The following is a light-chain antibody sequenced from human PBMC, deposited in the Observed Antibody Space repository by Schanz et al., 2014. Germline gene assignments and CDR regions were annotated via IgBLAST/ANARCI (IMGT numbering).Light chain of an antibody. CDR2: EVS. Sequence: QSALTQPPSASGSPGQSVTISCTGTSSDVGGYNFVSWYQQHPGKAPKLMIYEVSNRPSGVPDRFSGSKSGNTASLTISGLQSEDEADYYCSSYTRGTTLVVFGGGTKLTVL. V-gene: IGLV2-8*01. CDR3: SSYTRGTTLVV. J-gene: IGLJ2*01. CDR1: SSDVGGYNF.